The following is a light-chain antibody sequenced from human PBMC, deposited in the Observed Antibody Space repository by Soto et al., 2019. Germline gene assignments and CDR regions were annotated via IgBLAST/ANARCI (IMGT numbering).Light chain of an antibody. CDR1: SSDVGGYNY. CDR2: EVS. V-gene: IGLV2-14*01. Sequence: QSVLTQPASVSGSPGQSITISCTGTSSDVGGYNYVSWYQQHPGKAPKLMIYEVSNRPSGVSNRFSSSKSGNTASLTISGLEAEDEADYYCSTYTTSSPLVFATGTKLTVL. CDR3: STYTTSSPLV. J-gene: IGLJ1*01.